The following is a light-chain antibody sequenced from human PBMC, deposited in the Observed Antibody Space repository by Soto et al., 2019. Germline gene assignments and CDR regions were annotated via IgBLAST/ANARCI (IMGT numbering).Light chain of an antibody. Sequence: ETAMTQSPATLSVSPGEGATLSFRASQSLNTNVGWYQQLLGQAPRVLIYGASTRATGIPARFSGSGSGTDFTLIISSLQHEDFAVYYCQQRNKWPPKFGGGTKVDI. CDR3: QQRNKWPPK. V-gene: IGKV3-15*01. CDR2: GAS. J-gene: IGKJ4*01. CDR1: QSLNTN.